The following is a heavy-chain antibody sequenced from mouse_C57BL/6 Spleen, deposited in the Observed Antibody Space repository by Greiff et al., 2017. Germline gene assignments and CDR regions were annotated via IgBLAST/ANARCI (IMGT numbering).Heavy chain of an antibody. Sequence: EVQLQQSGPGMVKPSQSLSLTCTVTGYSITSGYDWHWIRHFPGNKLEWMGYISYSGSTNYNPSLKSRISITHDTSKNHFFLKLNSVTTEDTATYYCARRGDYYAMDYWGQGTSVTVSS. J-gene: IGHJ4*01. CDR2: ISYSGST. CDR3: ARRGDYYAMDY. CDR1: GYSITSGYD. V-gene: IGHV3-1*01.